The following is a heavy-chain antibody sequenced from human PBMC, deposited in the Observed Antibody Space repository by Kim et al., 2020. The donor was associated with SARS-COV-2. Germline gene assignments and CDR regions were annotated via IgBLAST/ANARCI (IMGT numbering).Heavy chain of an antibody. J-gene: IGHJ2*01. CDR2: IYYSGST. D-gene: IGHD1-1*01. CDR3: TRGPTNWYFDL. Sequence: SETLSLTCTVSGGSVSSGFYYWSWIRQPPGKGLEWIGYIYYSGSTNYNPSLTRRVTISLDTSKNHFSLKLGSVTAADTAVYYCTRGPTNWYFDLCGRGTL. V-gene: IGHV4-61*03. CDR1: GGSVSSGFYY.